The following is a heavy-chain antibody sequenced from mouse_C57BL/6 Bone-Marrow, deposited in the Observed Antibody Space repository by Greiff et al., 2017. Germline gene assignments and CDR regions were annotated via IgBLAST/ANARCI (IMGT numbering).Heavy chain of an antibody. CDR2: IYPGSGST. D-gene: IGHD1-1*01. CDR1: GYTFTSYW. Sequence: ESGAELVKPGVSVKMSCKASGYTFTSYWITWVKQRPGQGLEWIGDIYPGSGSTNYNEKFKSKATLTVDTSSSTAYMQISSLTSEDSAIYYCARHMAHYYGSRGYYFDYWGQGTTLTVSS. J-gene: IGHJ2*01. CDR3: ARHMAHYYGSRGYYFDY. V-gene: IGHV1-55*01.